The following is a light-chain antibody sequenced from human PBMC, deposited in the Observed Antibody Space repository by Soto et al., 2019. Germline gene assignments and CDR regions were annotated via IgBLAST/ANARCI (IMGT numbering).Light chain of an antibody. CDR1: SSNIGINT. V-gene: IGLV1-44*01. CDR3: AAWDDSLNGHVL. CDR2: SNN. J-gene: IGLJ2*01. Sequence: QSALTQPPSASGTPVQRVTISCSGSSSNIGINTVNWYQQLPGSAPKLLMYSNNQRPSGVPDRFSGSKSGTSASLAISGLQSEDEADYYCAAWDDSLNGHVLFGGGTKVTVL.